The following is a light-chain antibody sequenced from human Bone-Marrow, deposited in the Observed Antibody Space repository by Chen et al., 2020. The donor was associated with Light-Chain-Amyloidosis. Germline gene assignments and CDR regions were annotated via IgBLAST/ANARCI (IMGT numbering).Light chain of an antibody. CDR3: QSADSSGTYEVI. V-gene: IGLV3-25*02. CDR1: DLPTKY. CDR2: RDT. J-gene: IGLJ2*01. Sequence: SYELTQPPSVSVSPGQTARITCSGDDLPTKYAYWYQQKPGQAPVLVIHRDTERPSGISERFSGSSSGTTATLTINGVQAEEEADYHCQSADSSGTYEVIFGGGTKLTVL.